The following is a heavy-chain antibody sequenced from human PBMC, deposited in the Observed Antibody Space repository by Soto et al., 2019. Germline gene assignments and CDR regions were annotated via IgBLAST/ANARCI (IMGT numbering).Heavy chain of an antibody. J-gene: IGHJ6*03. CDR2: ISYDGSNK. V-gene: IGHV3-30*18. Sequence: PGGSLRLSCAASGFTFSSYGMHWVRQAPGKGLEWVAVISYDGSNKYYADSVKGRFTISRDNSKNTLYLQMNSLRAEDTAVYYCAKDSYGSGSYYLHIYYYYYMGVWGKGTTVTVSS. CDR3: AKDSYGSGSYYLHIYYYYYMGV. D-gene: IGHD3-10*01. CDR1: GFTFSSYG.